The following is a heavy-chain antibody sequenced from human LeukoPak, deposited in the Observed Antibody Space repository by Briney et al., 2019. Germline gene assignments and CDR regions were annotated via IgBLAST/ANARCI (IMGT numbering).Heavy chain of an antibody. D-gene: IGHD6-19*01. V-gene: IGHV1-8*01. Sequence: ASVKVSCKASGYTFTSYDINWVRQATGQGLKWMGWMNPNSGNTGYAQKFQGRVTMTRNTSISTAYMELSSLRSEDTAVYYCARGSSIAVAGDYWGQGTLVTVSS. J-gene: IGHJ4*02. CDR3: ARGSSIAVAGDY. CDR2: MNPNSGNT. CDR1: GYTFTSYD.